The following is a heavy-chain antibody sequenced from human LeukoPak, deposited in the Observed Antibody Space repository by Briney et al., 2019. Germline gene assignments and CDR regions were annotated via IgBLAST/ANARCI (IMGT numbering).Heavy chain of an antibody. CDR3: ARDPLAGRIGYSSGWYVFNYFDY. V-gene: IGHV1-2*02. CDR2: IHPNSGGT. J-gene: IGHJ4*02. D-gene: IGHD6-19*01. CDR1: GYTFTGYY. Sequence: ASVKVSCKASGYTFTGYYMHWVRQAPGQGLEWMGWIHPNSGGTNYAQKFQGRVTMTRDTSISTAYMELSRLRSDDTAVYYCARDPLAGRIGYSSGWYVFNYFDYWGQGTLVTVSS.